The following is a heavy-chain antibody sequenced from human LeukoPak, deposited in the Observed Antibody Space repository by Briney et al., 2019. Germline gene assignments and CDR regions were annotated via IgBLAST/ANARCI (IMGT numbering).Heavy chain of an antibody. J-gene: IGHJ4*02. Sequence: GGSLRLSCAASGFTFSSYAMSWVRQAPGKGLEWVSAISGSGDSTYYAGSVKGRFTSSRDNSKNTLYLQVNSLRAEDTAVYYCAKGGKWDVTPFDYWGQGTLVTVSS. CDR2: ISGSGDST. D-gene: IGHD1-26*01. CDR1: GFTFSSYA. V-gene: IGHV3-23*01. CDR3: AKGGKWDVTPFDY.